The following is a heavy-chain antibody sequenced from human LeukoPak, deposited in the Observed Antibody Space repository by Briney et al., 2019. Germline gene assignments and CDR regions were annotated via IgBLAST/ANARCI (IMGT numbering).Heavy chain of an antibody. D-gene: IGHD3-22*01. Sequence: GGSLRLSCAASGFTFSSYAMSWVRQAPGKGLEWVSAITGSGGRTYYADSVKGRFTISRDNSKNTLFLQMNSLRAEDTAFYYCAKEGAYDTSGPFDYWGQGTLVTVSS. CDR3: AKEGAYDTSGPFDY. CDR2: ITGSGGRT. J-gene: IGHJ4*02. CDR1: GFTFSSYA. V-gene: IGHV3-23*01.